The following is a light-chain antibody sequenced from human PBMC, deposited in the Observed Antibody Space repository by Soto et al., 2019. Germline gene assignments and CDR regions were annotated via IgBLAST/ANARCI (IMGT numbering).Light chain of an antibody. V-gene: IGLV2-8*01. J-gene: IGLJ3*02. CDR1: SSDIGGYDY. Sequence: QSVLTQPPSASGSPGQSVTISCTRTSSDIGGYDYVSWYQHHPGKAPKLIIYEVSKRPSGVPDRFSGSKSGNTASLTVSGLQAEDEADYYCSSYAGSNNVVFAGGTKVTVL. CDR3: SSYAGSNNVV. CDR2: EVS.